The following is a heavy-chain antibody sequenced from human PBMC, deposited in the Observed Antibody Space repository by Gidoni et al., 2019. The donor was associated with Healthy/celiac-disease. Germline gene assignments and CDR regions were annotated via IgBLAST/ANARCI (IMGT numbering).Heavy chain of an antibody. CDR2: ST. D-gene: IGHD2-2*01. CDR3: ARPIVVVPAAKDYMDV. Sequence: STYYNPSLKSRVTISVDTSKNQFSLKLSSVTAADTAVYYCARPIVVVPAAKDYMDVWGKGTTVTVSS. J-gene: IGHJ6*03. V-gene: IGHV4-39*01.